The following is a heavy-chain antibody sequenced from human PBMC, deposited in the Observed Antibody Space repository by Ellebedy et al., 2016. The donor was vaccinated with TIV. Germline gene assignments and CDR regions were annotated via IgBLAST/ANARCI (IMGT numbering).Heavy chain of an antibody. CDR2: IYYSGST. J-gene: IGHJ4*02. CDR3: ARREGYYGSGSYYAN. Sequence: MPGGSLRLSRTVSGDTIRSYYWSWIRQPPGKGLEWIGYIYYSGSTNYNPSLKSRVTISIDTSKNQFYLKLSSVTAADTAVYYCARREGYYGSGSYYANWGQGTLVTVSS. CDR1: GDTIRSYY. V-gene: IGHV4-59*01. D-gene: IGHD3-10*01.